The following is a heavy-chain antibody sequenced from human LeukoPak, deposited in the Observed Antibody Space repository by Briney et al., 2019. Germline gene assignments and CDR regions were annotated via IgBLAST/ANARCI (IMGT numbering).Heavy chain of an antibody. Sequence: SETLSLTCTVSGGSISSYYWSWIRQPPGKGLEWIGYIYYSGSTNYNPSLMSRVTISVDTSKNQFSLKLSSVTAADTAVYYCARQKYYYDSSGYYYGGYFDLWGRGTLVTVSS. V-gene: IGHV4-59*08. CDR2: IYYSGST. CDR1: GGSISSYY. CDR3: ARQKYYYDSSGYYYGGYFDL. D-gene: IGHD3-22*01. J-gene: IGHJ2*01.